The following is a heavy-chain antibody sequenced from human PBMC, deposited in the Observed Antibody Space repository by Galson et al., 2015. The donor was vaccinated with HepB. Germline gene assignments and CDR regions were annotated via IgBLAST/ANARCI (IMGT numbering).Heavy chain of an antibody. CDR1: GFTFSSYA. CDR3: ATITVRVKQNWFDP. Sequence: SLRLSCAASGFTFSSYAMSWVRQAPGKGLEWVSAISGSGGSTYYADSVKGRFTISRDNSKNTLYLQMNSLRAEDTAVYYCATITVRVKQNWFDPWGQGTLVTVSS. J-gene: IGHJ5*02. V-gene: IGHV3-23*01. D-gene: IGHD3-16*01. CDR2: ISGSGGST.